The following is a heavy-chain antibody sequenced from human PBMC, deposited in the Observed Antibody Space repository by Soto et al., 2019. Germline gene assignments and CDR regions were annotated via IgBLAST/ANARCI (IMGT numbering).Heavy chain of an antibody. J-gene: IGHJ4*02. D-gene: IGHD3-3*01. V-gene: IGHV4-59*01. CDR3: ARGSLSTIFGVVNYYFDY. CDR2: IYYSGST. Sequence: SETLSLTCTISGDSISSYYWSWIRQPPGKGLEWIGYIYYSGSTNYNPSLKSRVTISADTSKNQFSLKLSSVTAADTAVYYCARGSLSTIFGVVNYYFDYWGQGTLVTVSS. CDR1: GDSISSYY.